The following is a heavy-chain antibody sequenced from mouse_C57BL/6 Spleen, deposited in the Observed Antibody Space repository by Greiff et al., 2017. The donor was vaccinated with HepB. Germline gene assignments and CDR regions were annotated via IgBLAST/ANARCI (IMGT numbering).Heavy chain of an antibody. CDR2: IYPGSGST. J-gene: IGHJ2*01. Sequence: VQLQQSGAELVKPGASVKMSCKASGYTFTSYWITWVKQRPGQGLEWIGDIYPGSGSTNYNEKFKSKATLTVDTSSRKAYMQLSSLTSEDSAVYYCARPTMVTKGDYWGQGTTLTVSS. CDR3: ARPTMVTKGDY. D-gene: IGHD2-9*01. CDR1: GYTFTSYW. V-gene: IGHV1-55*01.